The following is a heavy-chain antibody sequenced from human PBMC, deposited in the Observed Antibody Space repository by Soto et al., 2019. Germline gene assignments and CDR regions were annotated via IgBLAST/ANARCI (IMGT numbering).Heavy chain of an antibody. CDR3: ARSIDS. CDR1: GGSISSGGYY. V-gene: IGHV4-31*03. J-gene: IGHJ5*01. Sequence: SETLSLTCTVSGGSISSGGYYWTWIRQHPGKGLEWIGYIYYIGSTYYNPSLKSRVTISLDTSKNQFSLKLNSVTAADTAVYYCARSIDSWGQGTLVTVS. CDR2: IYYIGST.